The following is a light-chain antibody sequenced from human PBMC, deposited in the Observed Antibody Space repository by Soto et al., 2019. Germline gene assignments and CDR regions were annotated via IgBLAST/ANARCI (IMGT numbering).Light chain of an antibody. CDR3: QSYDRSLSGSV. CDR2: SNN. J-gene: IGLJ3*02. V-gene: IGLV1-40*01. CDR1: SSNIGAGYA. Sequence: QSVLTQPPSVSGAPGQRVTISCTVSSSNIGAGYAVHWYQQLPGSAPKLLISSNNNRPSGVPDRFSGSNSGTSASLAITGLQAEDGADYFCQSYDRSLSGSVFGGGTKLTVL.